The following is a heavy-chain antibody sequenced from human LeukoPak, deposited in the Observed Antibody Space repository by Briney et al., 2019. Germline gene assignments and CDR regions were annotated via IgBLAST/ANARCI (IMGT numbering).Heavy chain of an antibody. V-gene: IGHV4-59*01. CDR2: IYYSGST. CDR3: ARGQDFWSGLWAFDI. CDR1: GGSISSYY. D-gene: IGHD3-3*01. J-gene: IGHJ3*02. Sequence: SETLSLTCTVSGGSISSYYWSWIRQPPGKGLEWIGYIYYSGSTNYSPSLKSRVTISVDTSKNQFSLKLSSVTAADTAVYYCARGQDFWSGLWAFDIWGQGTMVTVSS.